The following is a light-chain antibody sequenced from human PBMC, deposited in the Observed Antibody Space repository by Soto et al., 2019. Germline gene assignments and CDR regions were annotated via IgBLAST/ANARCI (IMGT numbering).Light chain of an antibody. V-gene: IGLV2-14*01. CDR2: EVS. CDR1: SSDVGGYNY. Sequence: QSALTQPASVSGSPGQSITISCTGSSSDVGGYNYVSWYQQHPGKAPKLMIYEVSNRPSGISNRFSGSKSGNTAFLAITGLQADDEADYYCQSYDSSLSGHVVFGGGTQLTVL. J-gene: IGLJ2*01. CDR3: QSYDSSLSGHVV.